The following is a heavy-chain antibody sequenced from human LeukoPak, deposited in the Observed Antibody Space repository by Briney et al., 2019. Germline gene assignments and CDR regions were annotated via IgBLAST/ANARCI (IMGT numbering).Heavy chain of an antibody. CDR1: GGTFSSYA. CDR3: ATDHSLGTDY. CDR2: IIPIFGTA. D-gene: IGHD6-13*01. V-gene: IGHV1-69*05. J-gene: IGHJ4*02. Sequence: GASVKVSCKASGGTFSSYAISWVRQAPGQGLEWMGRIIPIFGTANYAQKFQGRVTITTDESTSTAYMELSSLRSEDTAVYYCATDHSLGTDYWGQGTLVTVSS.